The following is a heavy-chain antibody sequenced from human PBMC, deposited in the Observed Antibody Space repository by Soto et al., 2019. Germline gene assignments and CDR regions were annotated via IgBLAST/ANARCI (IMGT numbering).Heavy chain of an antibody. CDR3: ARTAGYCSGGSCHDYYYYYGMDV. D-gene: IGHD2-15*01. CDR2: INPNSGGT. V-gene: IGHV1-2*04. Sequence: ASVKVSCKASGYTFTGYYMHWVRQAPGQGLEWMGWINPNSGGTNYAQKFQGWVTMTRDTSISTAYMELSRLRSDDTAVYYCARTAGYCSGGSCHDYYYYYGMDVWGQGTTVTVSS. J-gene: IGHJ6*02. CDR1: GYTFTGYY.